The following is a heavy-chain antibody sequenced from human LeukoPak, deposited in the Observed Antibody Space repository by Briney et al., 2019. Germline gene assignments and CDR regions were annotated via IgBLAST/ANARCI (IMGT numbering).Heavy chain of an antibody. Sequence: GGSLRLSCAASGFSFSSSGMNWVRQAPGKGLEWVSYIDTSSTTKNYADSVKGRLTISRDNAKSSVYLQMNSLRVDDTGLYYCTRDIDDVLTGDDAFDVWGQGTVVTVSS. CDR2: IDTSSTTK. CDR3: TRDIDDVLTGDDAFDV. CDR1: GFSFSSSG. J-gene: IGHJ3*01. V-gene: IGHV3-48*01. D-gene: IGHD3-9*01.